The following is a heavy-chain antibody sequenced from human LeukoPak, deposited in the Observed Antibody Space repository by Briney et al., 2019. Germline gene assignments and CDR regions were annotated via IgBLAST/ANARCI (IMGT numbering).Heavy chain of an antibody. Sequence: SETLSLTCTVSGGSISSYYWSWIRQPAGKGLEWIGRIYTSGSTNYNPSLKSRVTISVDTSKNQFSLKLSSVTAADTAVYYCARGQGRDSSGWGTFDYWGQGTLVTVSS. CDR3: ARGQGRDSSGWGTFDY. D-gene: IGHD6-19*01. CDR2: IYTSGST. CDR1: GGSISSYY. J-gene: IGHJ4*02. V-gene: IGHV4-4*07.